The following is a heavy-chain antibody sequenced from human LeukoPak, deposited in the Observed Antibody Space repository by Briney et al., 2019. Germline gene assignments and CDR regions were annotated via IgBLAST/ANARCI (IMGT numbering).Heavy chain of an antibody. Sequence: GGTLRLSCAASGFPFDDCAMHWVRQAPATGLEWVTRMSGDGGSTYYADSVKGRFTISRDNSKNSMSQQMNSLRTEDTAVYYCANSPGSFDYFDYWGQGTLVTVSS. V-gene: IGHV3-43*02. CDR2: MSGDGGST. CDR3: ANSPGSFDYFDY. CDR1: GFPFDDCA. J-gene: IGHJ4*02. D-gene: IGHD3-10*01.